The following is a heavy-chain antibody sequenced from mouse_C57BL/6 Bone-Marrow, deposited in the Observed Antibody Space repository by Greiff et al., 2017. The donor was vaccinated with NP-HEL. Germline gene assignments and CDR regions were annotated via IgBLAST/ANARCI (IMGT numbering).Heavy chain of an antibody. V-gene: IGHV5-6*01. J-gene: IGHJ2*01. Sequence: VQLKESGGDLVKPGGSLKLSCAASGFTFSSYGMSWVRQTPDKRLEWVATISSGGSYTYYPDSVKGRFTISRDNAKNTLYLQMSSLKSEDTAMYYCARHELRLYYFDYWGQGTTLTVSS. CDR3: ARHELRLYYFDY. CDR2: ISSGGSYT. CDR1: GFTFSSYG. D-gene: IGHD3-2*02.